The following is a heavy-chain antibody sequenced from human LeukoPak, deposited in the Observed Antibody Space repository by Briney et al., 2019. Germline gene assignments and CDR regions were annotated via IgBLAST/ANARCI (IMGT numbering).Heavy chain of an antibody. CDR3: AREVLHDSSGYPFDY. J-gene: IGHJ4*02. Sequence: SETLSLTCTVSGGSIRYYFWSWVRQPPGKGLEWIGCIYTSERTNYTPSLKSRVTISVDTSKNQFSLNLSSVTAADTAVYYCAREVLHDSSGYPFDYWGRGTLVTVSS. CDR1: GGSIRYYF. V-gene: IGHV4-4*09. CDR2: IYTSERT. D-gene: IGHD3-22*01.